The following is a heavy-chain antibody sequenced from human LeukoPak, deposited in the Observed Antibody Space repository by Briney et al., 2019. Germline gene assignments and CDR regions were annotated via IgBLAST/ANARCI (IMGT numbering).Heavy chain of an antibody. CDR1: GYTFTRYG. CDR3: ARGDSGYDFAPFDY. D-gene: IGHD5-12*01. J-gene: IGHJ4*02. Sequence: ASVKVSCKASGYTFTRYGIIWVRQAPGQGLEWMGWISASNGNTNYAQKLQGRVTMTTDTSTSTAYMELRSLRSDDTAVYYCARGDSGYDFAPFDYWGQGTLVTVSS. V-gene: IGHV1-18*01. CDR2: ISASNGNT.